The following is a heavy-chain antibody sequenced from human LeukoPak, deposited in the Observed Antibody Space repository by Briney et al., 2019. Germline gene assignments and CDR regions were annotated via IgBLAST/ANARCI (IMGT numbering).Heavy chain of an antibody. J-gene: IGHJ4*02. CDR1: GFTFSSYA. Sequence: GGSLRLSCAASGFTFSSYAMSWVRQAPGKGLVWVSLINGDGSTISYADSVKGRFTISRDNAKNRLYLQMNSQGAEDTAVYYCASTIGSAGTQYWGQGTLVTVSS. CDR2: INGDGSTI. D-gene: IGHD6-13*01. V-gene: IGHV3-74*01. CDR3: ASTIGSAGTQY.